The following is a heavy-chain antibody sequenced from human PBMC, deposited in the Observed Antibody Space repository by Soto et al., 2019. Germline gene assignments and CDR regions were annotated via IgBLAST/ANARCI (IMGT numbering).Heavy chain of an antibody. D-gene: IGHD6-6*01. CDR2: ISTYNGDT. J-gene: IGHJ5*02. CDR3: ARDMQLGIWLDP. Sequence: QAQLVQSGAEVKKPGASVKVSCKASGYTFSSYGINWVRQAPGQGLEWMGWISTYNGDTDYAQKLQGRVTMTTDTSTGTAYMELSSLRADDTAVSYCARDMQLGIWLDPWGQGTLVTVSS. CDR1: GYTFSSYG. V-gene: IGHV1-18*01.